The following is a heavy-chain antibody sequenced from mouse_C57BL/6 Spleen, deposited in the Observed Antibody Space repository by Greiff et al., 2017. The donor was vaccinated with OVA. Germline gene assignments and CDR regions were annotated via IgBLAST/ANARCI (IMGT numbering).Heavy chain of an antibody. CDR2: IYPSDSET. CDR3: ARGGSGAMDY. CDR1: GYTFTSYW. Sequence: QVQLQQPGAELVRPGSSVKLSCKASGYTFTSYWMDWVKQRPGQGLEWIGNIYPSDSETPYNQKFKDKATLTVDKSSSTAYMQLSSLTSEDSAVYYCARGGSGAMDYWGQGTSVTVSS. J-gene: IGHJ4*01. V-gene: IGHV1-61*01.